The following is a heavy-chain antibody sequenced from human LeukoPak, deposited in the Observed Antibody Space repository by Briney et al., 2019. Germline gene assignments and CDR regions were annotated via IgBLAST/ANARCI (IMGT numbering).Heavy chain of an antibody. CDR3: ATLKGGSSGYYNY. J-gene: IGHJ4*02. Sequence: GGSLRLSCAASGFTFSSYAMSWVRQAPGKGLEWVSAISGSGGSTYYADSVKGRFTISRDNSKNTLYLQMNSLRAEDTAVYSCATLKGGSSGYYNYWGQGTLVTVSS. V-gene: IGHV3-23*01. CDR1: GFTFSSYA. D-gene: IGHD6-19*01. CDR2: ISGSGGST.